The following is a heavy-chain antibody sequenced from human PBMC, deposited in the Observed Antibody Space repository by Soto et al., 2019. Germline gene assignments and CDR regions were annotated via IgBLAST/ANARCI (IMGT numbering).Heavy chain of an antibody. CDR2: IHSSGST. Sequence: PSETLSLTCTVSGGSVSRGNYFWSWIRQPPGKGLEWIGYIHSSGSTNYNPSLKSRVTISADTSRNLFSLKLSSVTAADTAVYYCARDVVVPYNWFDPWGQGTLVTVSS. CDR1: GGSVSRGNYF. V-gene: IGHV4-61*01. J-gene: IGHJ5*02. CDR3: ARDVVVPYNWFDP. D-gene: IGHD2-15*01.